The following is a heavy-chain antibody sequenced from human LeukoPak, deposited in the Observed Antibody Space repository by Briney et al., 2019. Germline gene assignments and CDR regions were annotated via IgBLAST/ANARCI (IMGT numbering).Heavy chain of an antibody. D-gene: IGHD1-20*01. CDR1: GGTFSSYA. Sequence: SVKVSCKASGGTFSSYAISWVRQAPGQGLEWMGRIIPILGIANYAQKFQGRVTITADKSTSTAYMELSSLRSEDTAVYYCATVAPVEPYNWNDGGAFDIWGQGTMVTVSS. CDR3: ATVAPVEPYNWNDGGAFDI. CDR2: IIPILGIA. V-gene: IGHV1-69*04. J-gene: IGHJ3*02.